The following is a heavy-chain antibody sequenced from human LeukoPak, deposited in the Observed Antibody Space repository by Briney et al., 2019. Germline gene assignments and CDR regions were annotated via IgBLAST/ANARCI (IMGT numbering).Heavy chain of an antibody. Sequence: PSETLSLTCTVSGGSISSRSYCWGWIRQPPGKGLEWIANIYYSGDTYYNPSLKSRVTISVDTSKNQFSLKLSSVAAADTAAYYCARDRSRWDLLPFDSWGQGTLVTVSS. CDR2: IYYSGDT. D-gene: IGHD1-26*01. CDR1: GGSISSRSYC. V-gene: IGHV4-39*07. CDR3: ARDRSRWDLLPFDS. J-gene: IGHJ4*02.